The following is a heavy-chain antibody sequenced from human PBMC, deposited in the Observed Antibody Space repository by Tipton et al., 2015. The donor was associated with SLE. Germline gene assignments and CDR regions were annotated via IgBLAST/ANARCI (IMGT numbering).Heavy chain of an antibody. CDR2: ISFDGTNT. J-gene: IGHJ4*02. D-gene: IGHD1-26*01. CDR1: GFTFSHHA. CDR3: ARDASVRGTYYLGS. V-gene: IGHV3-30*14. Sequence: SLRLSCAASGFTFSHHAFHWVRQSPGKGLEWVAVISFDGTNTFYADSLKGRFTISRDNSKNTLFLQINTLRPDDTAVYYCARDASVRGTYYLGSWGQGTLVTVSS.